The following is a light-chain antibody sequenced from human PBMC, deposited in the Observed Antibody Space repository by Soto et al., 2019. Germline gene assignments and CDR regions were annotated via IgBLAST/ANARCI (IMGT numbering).Light chain of an antibody. CDR1: NSNIGSNT. CDR3: AVWDDSLNGPWF. Sequence: QSVLTQPPSASGTPGQTVTISCSGTNSNIGSNTVNWYQQRPGTAPRLLIYTTTQRPSGVPDRFSGSESGTSASLTISGLQSEDEADYYCAVWDDSLNGPWFFGGGTKLTVL. V-gene: IGLV1-44*01. J-gene: IGLJ3*02. CDR2: TTT.